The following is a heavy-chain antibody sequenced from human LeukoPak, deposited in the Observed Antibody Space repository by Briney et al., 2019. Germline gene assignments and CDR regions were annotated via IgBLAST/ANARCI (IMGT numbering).Heavy chain of an antibody. D-gene: IGHD1-26*01. V-gene: IGHV1-69*04. Sequence: SVKVSCKASGGTFSSYAISWVRQAPGQGLEWMGRIIPTLGIANYAQKFQGRVTITADKSTSTAYMELSSLRSEDTAVYYCATISGSYYSVYFDCWGQGTLVTVSS. CDR3: ATISGSYYSVYFDC. CDR2: IIPTLGIA. J-gene: IGHJ4*02. CDR1: GGTFSSYA.